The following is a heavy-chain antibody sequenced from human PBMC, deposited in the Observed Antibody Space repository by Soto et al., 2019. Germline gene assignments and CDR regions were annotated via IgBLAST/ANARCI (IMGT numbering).Heavy chain of an antibody. V-gene: IGHV3-74*01. J-gene: IGHJ3*01. CDR1: GFTFSTYW. D-gene: IGHD3-22*01. Sequence: EVQLVESGGGLVQPGGSLRLSCAVSGFTFSTYWMHWVRQVPGKGLVWVSRISLDGSRTIYADSVKGRFTISRDNDNNALYLQMGSLKAADSAVYFWERDRDFYEDRGDASHGDAFDVWGQGTVDSVSS. CDR3: ERDRDFYEDRGDASHGDAFDV. CDR2: ISLDGSRT.